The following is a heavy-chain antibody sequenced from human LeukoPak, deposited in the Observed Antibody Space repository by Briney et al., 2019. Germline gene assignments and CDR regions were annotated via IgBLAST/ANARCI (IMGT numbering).Heavy chain of an antibody. V-gene: IGHV4-38-2*02. CDR3: AGGVTIVRGTSKHFDY. CDR2: IYHPVDT. Sequence: KASETLSLTCTVSGYSISSNYYWAWIRQPPGKGLEWIGSIYHPVDTSYNPSLKSRVTISVDTSKNQFSLKLSSVTAADTAVYYCAGGVTIVRGTSKHFDYWGQGTLVTVSS. CDR1: GYSISSNYY. J-gene: IGHJ4*02. D-gene: IGHD3-10*01.